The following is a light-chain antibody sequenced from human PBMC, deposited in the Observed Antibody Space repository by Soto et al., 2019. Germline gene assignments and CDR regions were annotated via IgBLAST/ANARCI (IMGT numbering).Light chain of an antibody. Sequence: IVLTQSPGDRSLYGRERATLACKASQTINRIYVAWYQQKPGQAPRYLIYRTSDRANGIPGRFSGSGSGTDFTLTISRLEAEDFALYYCQQSGSSPITFGQGTRLEI. CDR2: RTS. CDR3: QQSGSSPIT. CDR1: QTINRIY. V-gene: IGKV3-20*01. J-gene: IGKJ5*01.